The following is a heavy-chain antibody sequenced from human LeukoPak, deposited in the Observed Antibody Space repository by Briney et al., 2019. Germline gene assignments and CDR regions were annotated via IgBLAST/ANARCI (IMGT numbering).Heavy chain of an antibody. CDR3: ARVGGSGYDKYYGMDV. J-gene: IGHJ6*02. D-gene: IGHD5-12*01. CDR1: GYTFTGYY. V-gene: IGHV1-2*02. CDR2: INPNSGGT. Sequence: ASVKVSCKASGYTFTGYYMHWVRQAPGQGLEWIGWINPNSGGTNYAQKFQGRVTMTRDTSISTAYMELSRLRSDDTAVYYCARVGGSGYDKYYGMDVWGQGTTVTVSS.